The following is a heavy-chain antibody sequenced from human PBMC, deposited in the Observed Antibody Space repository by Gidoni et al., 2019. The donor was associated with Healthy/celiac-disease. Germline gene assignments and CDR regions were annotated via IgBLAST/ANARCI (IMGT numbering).Heavy chain of an antibody. CDR2: IYYCGST. J-gene: IGHJ4*02. V-gene: IGHV4-39*01. CDR1: GGSISSSSYY. CDR3: ARLRDYYDSSGYPDY. D-gene: IGHD3-22*01. Sequence: QLQLQESGPGLVKPSETLSLTCTVSGGSISSSSYYWGWIRQPPGKGLDVFGSIYYCGSTYYNPSLKRRVTISVDTSKNQFSLILSSVTAADTAVYYCARLRDYYDSSGYPDYGGQGTLVTVSS.